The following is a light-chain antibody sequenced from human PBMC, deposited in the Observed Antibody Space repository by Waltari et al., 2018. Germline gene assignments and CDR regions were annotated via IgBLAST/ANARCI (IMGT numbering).Light chain of an antibody. V-gene: IGKV3-20*01. CDR1: QTIRTTY. Sequence: IVLTQSPGTLSLSPGEGATLSCRTSQTIRTTYLAWYQQKPGQAPTLHIYGTFTRATGIPDRFTGSGSGTDFSLTISSLEPEDFATYYCQQYDISPLTFGGGTKVEIK. J-gene: IGKJ4*01. CDR3: QQYDISPLT. CDR2: GTF.